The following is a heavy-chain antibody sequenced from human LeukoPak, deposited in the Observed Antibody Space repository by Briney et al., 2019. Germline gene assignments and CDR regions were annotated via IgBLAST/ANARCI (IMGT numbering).Heavy chain of an antibody. V-gene: IGHV3-21*01. CDR3: AREHRSKGHDY. D-gene: IGHD4-11*01. CDR2: ISSSSSYI. J-gene: IGHJ4*02. Sequence: GGSLRLSCAASGFTFSSYSMNWVRQAPGKGLEWVSSISSSSSYIYYADSVKGRFTISRDNAKNSLYLQMNSLRAEDTAVYYCAREHRSKGHDYWGQGTLVTVSS. CDR1: GFTFSSYS.